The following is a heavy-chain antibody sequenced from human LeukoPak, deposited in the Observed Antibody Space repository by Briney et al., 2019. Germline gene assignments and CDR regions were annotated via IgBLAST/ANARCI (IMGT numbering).Heavy chain of an antibody. CDR2: IYTSGST. D-gene: IGHD6-13*01. V-gene: IGHV4-4*07. J-gene: IGHJ5*02. CDR1: GGSISSYY. Sequence: SETLSLTCTVSGGSISSYYWSWIRQPAGKGLERIGRIYTSGSTNYNPSLKSRVTMSVDTSKNQFSLKLSSVTAADTAVYYCARGCGSSWFNWFDPWGQGTLVTVSS. CDR3: ARGCGSSWFNWFDP.